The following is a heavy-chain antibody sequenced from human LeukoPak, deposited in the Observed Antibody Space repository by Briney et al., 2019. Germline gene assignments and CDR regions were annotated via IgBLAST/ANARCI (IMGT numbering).Heavy chain of an antibody. CDR2: INPNSGGT. D-gene: IGHD3-9*01. CDR1: GYTFTGYY. J-gene: IGHJ4*02. V-gene: IGHV1-2*06. CDR3: ARAHYDILTGYYPNYFDY. Sequence: GASVKVSCKASGYTFTGYYMHWVRQAPGQGLEWMGRINPNSGGTNYAQKFQGRVTMTRDTSISTAYMELSRLRSDDTAVYYCARAHYDILTGYYPNYFDYWSQGTLVTVSS.